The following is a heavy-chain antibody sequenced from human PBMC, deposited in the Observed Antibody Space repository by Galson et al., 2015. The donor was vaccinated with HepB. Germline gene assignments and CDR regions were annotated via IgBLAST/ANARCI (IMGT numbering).Heavy chain of an antibody. CDR2: MNPNSGNT. CDR1: GYTFTSYD. D-gene: IGHD3-3*02. CDR3: ARGRGLAAGFGY. V-gene: IGHV1-8*01. Sequence: SVKVSCKASGYTFTSYDINWVRQATGQGLEWMGWMNPNSGNTGYAQKFQGRVTMTRNTSISTAYMELSSLRSEDTAVYYCARGRGLAAGFGYWGQGTLVTVSS. J-gene: IGHJ4*02.